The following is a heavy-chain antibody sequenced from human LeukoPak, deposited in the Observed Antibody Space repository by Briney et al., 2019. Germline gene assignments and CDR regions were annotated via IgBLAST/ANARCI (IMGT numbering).Heavy chain of an antibody. D-gene: IGHD2-15*01. CDR3: ARVPRMGYCSGGSCYDY. J-gene: IGHJ4*02. CDR1: GYTFTSYY. Sequence: GASVKVSCKASGYTFTSYYMHLVRQAPGQGLEWMGIINPSGGSTSYAQKFQGRVTMTRDTSTSTVYMELSSLRSEDTAVYYCARVPRMGYCSGGSCYDYWGQGTLVTVSS. CDR2: INPSGGST. V-gene: IGHV1-46*01.